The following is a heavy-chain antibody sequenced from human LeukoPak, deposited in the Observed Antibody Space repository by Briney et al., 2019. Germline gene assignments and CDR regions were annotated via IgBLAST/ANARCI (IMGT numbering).Heavy chain of an antibody. J-gene: IGHJ4*02. Sequence: GGSLRLSCAASGFTFNTYGMNWVRQAPGKGLEWVSAISGSGGSTYYADSVKGRFTISRDNSKNTLYLQINSLRAEDTAVYFCAKDRLGGPYFFHYWGQGTLVTVSS. CDR1: GFTFNTYG. D-gene: IGHD3-16*01. V-gene: IGHV3-23*01. CDR3: AKDRLGGPYFFHY. CDR2: ISGSGGST.